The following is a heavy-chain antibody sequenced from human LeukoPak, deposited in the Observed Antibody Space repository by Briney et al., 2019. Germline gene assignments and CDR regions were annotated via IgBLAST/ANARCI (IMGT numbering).Heavy chain of an antibody. D-gene: IGHD1-1*01. CDR2: IKQDESEK. J-gene: IGHJ4*02. CDR3: ARGPSTGSGGDS. Sequence: PGGSLRLSCAASGFTFDGYWMSRVRQAPGKGLEWVANIKQDESEKSYVGSVRGRFTISRDNAKNSLYLQMNSLRADDTAVYFCARGPSTGSGGDSWGQGTLVTVSS. CDR1: GFTFDGYW. V-gene: IGHV3-7*04.